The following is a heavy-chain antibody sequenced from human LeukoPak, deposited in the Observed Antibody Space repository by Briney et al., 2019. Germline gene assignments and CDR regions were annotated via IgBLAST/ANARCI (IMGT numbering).Heavy chain of an antibody. D-gene: IGHD5-18*01. J-gene: IGHJ3*02. CDR1: GFTFSSYG. Sequence: GGSLRLSCAASGFTFSSYGMHWVRQAPGKGLEWMAVISYDGSNKYYADSVKGRFTISRDNSKNTLYLQMNSLRAEDTAVYYCASRGYSYGNHDAFDIWGQGTMVTVSS. CDR3: ASRGYSYGNHDAFDI. V-gene: IGHV3-30*03. CDR2: ISYDGSNK.